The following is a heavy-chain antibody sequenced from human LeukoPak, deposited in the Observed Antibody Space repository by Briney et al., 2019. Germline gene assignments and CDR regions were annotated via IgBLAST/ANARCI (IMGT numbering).Heavy chain of an antibody. CDR2: IKEDGSAK. CDR3: AKGSRGYGDYYLDY. Sequence: GGSLRLSCVASGEPSGVTFNRYWMSWVRQAPGKGLEWVANIKEDGSAKNYVDSVKGRFTIPRDNSKNTLDLQMNSLRAEDTAVYYCAKGSRGYGDYYLDYWGQGTLVTVSS. D-gene: IGHD4-17*01. V-gene: IGHV3-7*05. J-gene: IGHJ4*02. CDR1: GEPSGVTFNRYW.